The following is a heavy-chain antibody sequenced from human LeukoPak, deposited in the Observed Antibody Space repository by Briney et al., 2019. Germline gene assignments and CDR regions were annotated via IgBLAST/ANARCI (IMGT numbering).Heavy chain of an antibody. D-gene: IGHD3-3*01. CDR2: IYYSGST. Sequence: SETLSLTCTVSGGSISSSSYYWGWIRQPPGKGLEWIGSIYYSGSTYYNPSLKSRVTISVDTSKNQFSLKLSSVTAADTAVYYCARDKVEYYDFWSGYGDVWGQGTLVTVSS. J-gene: IGHJ4*02. CDR3: ARDKVEYYDFWSGYGDV. CDR1: GGSISSSSYY. V-gene: IGHV4-39*07.